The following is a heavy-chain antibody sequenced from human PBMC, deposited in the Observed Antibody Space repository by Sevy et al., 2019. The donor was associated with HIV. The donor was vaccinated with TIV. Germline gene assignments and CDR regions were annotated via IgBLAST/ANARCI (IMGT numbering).Heavy chain of an antibody. V-gene: IGHV5-51*01. J-gene: IGHJ3*02. D-gene: IGHD5-12*01. CDR1: GYSFTSYW. Sequence: GESLKISCKGSGYSFTSYWIGWVRQMPGKDLEWMGIIYPGYSDTRYSPSFQGQVTISADKSISTAYLQWSSLKASDTAMYYCARPAHTMATIKTYDAFDIWGQGTMVTVS. CDR3: ARPAHTMATIKTYDAFDI. CDR2: IYPGYSDT.